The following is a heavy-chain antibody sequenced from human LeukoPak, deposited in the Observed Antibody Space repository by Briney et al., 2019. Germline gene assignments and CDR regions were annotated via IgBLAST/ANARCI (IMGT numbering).Heavy chain of an antibody. CDR2: INPKSGGT. D-gene: IGHD6-25*01. Sequence: ASVKVSCKASGYTFSGYYMYWVRQAPGQGLECMGWINPKSGGTQYAQKFQGRVSMTRDTSISTAYMELTGQTSDDTAVYYCARDGAAVMVEFDFWGQGTLVTVSS. CDR3: ARDGAAVMVEFDF. CDR1: GYTFSGYY. J-gene: IGHJ4*02. V-gene: IGHV1-2*02.